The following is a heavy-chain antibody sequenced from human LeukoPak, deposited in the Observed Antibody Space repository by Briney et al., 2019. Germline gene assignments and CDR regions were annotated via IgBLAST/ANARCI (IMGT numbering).Heavy chain of an antibody. CDR1: GYTFTGYY. CDR3: ARSWPMVRGVIPSDY. V-gene: IGHV1-2*02. D-gene: IGHD3-10*01. Sequence: ASVTVSCKASGYTFTGYYMHWVRQAPGQGLEWMGWINPNSGGTNYAQKFQGRVTMTRDTSISTAYMELSRLRSDDTAVYYCARSWPMVRGVIPSDYWGQGTLVTVSS. J-gene: IGHJ4*02. CDR2: INPNSGGT.